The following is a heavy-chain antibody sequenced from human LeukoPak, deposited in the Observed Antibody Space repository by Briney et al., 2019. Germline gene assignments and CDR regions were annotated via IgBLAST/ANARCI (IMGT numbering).Heavy chain of an antibody. CDR3: ARRGDSPMIGDH. J-gene: IGHJ4*02. D-gene: IGHD3-10*02. V-gene: IGHV3-48*01. CDR1: GFTFSSYG. CDR2: QSNTGNI. Sequence: PGGSLRLSCVASGFTFSSYGMNWVRQAPRKGLEWLSYQSNTGNIHCARSVKGRFTISRDNAKSSLYLQMDGLRAEDTAVYYCARRGDSPMIGDHWGQGILVTVAS.